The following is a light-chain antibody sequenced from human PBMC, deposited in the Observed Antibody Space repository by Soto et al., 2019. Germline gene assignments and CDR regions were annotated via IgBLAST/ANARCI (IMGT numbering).Light chain of an antibody. V-gene: IGKV1-39*01. J-gene: IGKJ5*01. Sequence: DIQMTQSPSSLSASVGDRVTITCRASQSISSYLNWYQQKPGKAPKLLIYAASSLQSGVPSRFSGSGSGTDFTLTISSLQPEDSATYYCQQSYSTPQFGQGTRLEIK. CDR1: QSISSY. CDR3: QQSYSTPQ. CDR2: AAS.